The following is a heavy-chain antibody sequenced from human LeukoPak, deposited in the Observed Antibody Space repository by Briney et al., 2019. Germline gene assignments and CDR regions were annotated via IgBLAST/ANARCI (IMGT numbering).Heavy chain of an antibody. V-gene: IGHV3-9*01. CDR1: GLIFDDYA. J-gene: IGHJ4*02. D-gene: IGHD2-2*01. CDR2: ISWNSGNI. Sequence: GRSLRLSCAASGLIFDDYAMHWVRQAPGKGLEWVSGISWNSGNIGYADSVKGRFTISRDNAKNSLYLQMNSLRAEDTALYYCAKSGLRYCSSTSCYFIDYWGQGTLVTVSS. CDR3: AKSGLRYCSSTSCYFIDY.